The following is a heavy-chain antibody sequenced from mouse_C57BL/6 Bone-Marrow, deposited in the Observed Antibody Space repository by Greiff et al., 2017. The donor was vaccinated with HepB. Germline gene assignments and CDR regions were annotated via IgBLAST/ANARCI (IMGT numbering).Heavy chain of an antibody. CDR1: GYTFTRYW. Sequence: VKQSCKASGYTFTRYWMDWVKQRPGQGLEWIGNIYPSDSETHYNQKFKDKATLTVDKSSSTAYMQLSSLTSEDSAVYYCARGGGFAYWGQGTLVTVSA. CDR2: IYPSDSET. V-gene: IGHV1-61*01. CDR3: ARGGGFAY. J-gene: IGHJ3*01.